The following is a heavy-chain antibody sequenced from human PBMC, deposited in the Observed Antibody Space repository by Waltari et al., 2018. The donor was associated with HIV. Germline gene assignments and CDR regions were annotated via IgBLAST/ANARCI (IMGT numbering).Heavy chain of an antibody. CDR1: GGSFTGYP. J-gene: IGHJ6*02. V-gene: IGHV4-34*02. CDR3: ARAREVNLLEWSIGPEASYYYGMDV. D-gene: IGHD3-3*01. CDR2: IKEGGTT. Sequence: QVQLQQWGAGLLKPSDTLSLTCAVYGGSFTGYPFNWIRQSPGKGLEWMGEIKEGGTTNFHPSLKSRVTLSIDPSKRQFSLRLGSVTAADSGLYYCARAREVNLLEWSIGPEASYYYGMDVWGQGTPVTVSS.